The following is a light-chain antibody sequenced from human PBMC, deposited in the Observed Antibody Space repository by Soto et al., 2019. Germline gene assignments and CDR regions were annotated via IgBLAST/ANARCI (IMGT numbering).Light chain of an antibody. CDR1: SGHSSYI. CDR3: ETWDRSIRV. Sequence: QPVLTQSSSASASLGSSVKLTCTLSSGHSSYIIAWHQQQTGKAPRYLMKVEGSGSYNKGSGVPDRFSGSSSGADRYLTISNLQSEDEADYYCETWDRSIRVFGGGTKLTVL. J-gene: IGLJ3*02. V-gene: IGLV4-60*03. CDR2: VEGSGSY.